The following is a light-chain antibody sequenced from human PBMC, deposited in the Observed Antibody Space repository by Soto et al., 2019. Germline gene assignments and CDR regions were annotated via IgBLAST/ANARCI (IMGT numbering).Light chain of an antibody. J-gene: IGKJ1*01. CDR3: QHYNNWPRT. Sequence: EIVMTQSPATLSVSPGERATLSCRASQSVSSNLAWHQQKPGQAPRLLLYGTSTRATGIPARFSGSGSGTEFTLTISSLQSEDFEVYYWQHYNNWPRTFGQGTKVEIK. CDR1: QSVSSN. CDR2: GTS. V-gene: IGKV3-15*01.